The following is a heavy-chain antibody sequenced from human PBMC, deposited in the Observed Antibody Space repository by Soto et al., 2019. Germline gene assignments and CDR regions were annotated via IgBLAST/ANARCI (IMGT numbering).Heavy chain of an antibody. CDR1: GGSISSGGYY. J-gene: IGHJ3*02. CDR2: SYYSGST. V-gene: IGHV4-31*03. D-gene: IGHD6-6*01. CDR3: ARDEARPRGDAFDI. Sequence: QVQLQASGPGLVKPSQTLSLTCTVSGGSISSGGYYWSWIRQHPGKGLEWIGYSYYSGSTYYNPSLKIRVTISVDTSKNQFSLKLSSVTDADTAVYYCARDEARPRGDAFDIWGQGTMVTVSS.